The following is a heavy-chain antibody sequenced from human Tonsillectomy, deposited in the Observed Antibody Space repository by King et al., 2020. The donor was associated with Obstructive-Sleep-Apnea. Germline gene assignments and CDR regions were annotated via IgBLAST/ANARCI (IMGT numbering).Heavy chain of an antibody. CDR3: AREFVVVVAATPNYGMDV. D-gene: IGHD2-15*01. J-gene: IGHJ6*02. Sequence: VQLVESGGGLVKPGGSLRLSCAASGFTFSSYSMNWVRQAPGKGLEWFSSISSSSSYIYYSDSVKVRFTISRDNAKHLLYRQMNSLRAEDTALYYCAREFVVVVAATPNYGMDVWGQGTTVTVSS. CDR2: ISSSSSYI. CDR1: GFTFSSYS. V-gene: IGHV3-21*01.